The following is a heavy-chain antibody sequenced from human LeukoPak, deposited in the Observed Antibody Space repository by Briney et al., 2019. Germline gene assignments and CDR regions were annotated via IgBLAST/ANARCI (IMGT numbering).Heavy chain of an antibody. CDR2: ISSSGSTI. CDR1: GFTFSSYE. J-gene: IGHJ3*02. D-gene: IGHD3-22*01. V-gene: IGHV3-48*03. CDR3: ARITTMIVVSRAFDI. Sequence: QAGGSLRLSCAASGFTFSSYEMNWVRQAPGKGLEWVSYISSSGSTIYYADSVKGRFTISRDNAKNSLYLQMNSLRAEDTAVYYCARITTMIVVSRAFDIWGQGTMVTVSS.